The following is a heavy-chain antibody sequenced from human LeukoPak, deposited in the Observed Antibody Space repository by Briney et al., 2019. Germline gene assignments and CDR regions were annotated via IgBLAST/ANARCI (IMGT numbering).Heavy chain of an antibody. D-gene: IGHD6-13*01. CDR1: GGSFGGYY. Sequence: PSETLSLTCAISGGSFGGYYWSYIRQPPGKGLEWIGEINHSGNTYYNPSLKSRVTISLDTSKNQFSLKLSSATAADTAVYYCASGIGAAADYFYYYMDVWGKGTTVTVSS. J-gene: IGHJ6*03. CDR2: INHSGNT. CDR3: ASGIGAAADYFYYYMDV. V-gene: IGHV4-34*01.